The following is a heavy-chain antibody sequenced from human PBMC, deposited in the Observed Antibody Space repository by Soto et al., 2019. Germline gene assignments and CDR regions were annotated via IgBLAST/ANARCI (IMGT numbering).Heavy chain of an antibody. Sequence: GGSLRLSCAASGFTFSSYSMNWVRQASGKELEWVSSISSSSSYIYYADSVKGRFTISRDNAKNSLYLQMNSLRAEDTAVYYCARGAARGGFWFDPWGQGTLVTVSS. D-gene: IGHD6-13*01. CDR3: ARGAARGGFWFDP. CDR2: ISSSSSYI. V-gene: IGHV3-21*01. CDR1: GFTFSSYS. J-gene: IGHJ5*02.